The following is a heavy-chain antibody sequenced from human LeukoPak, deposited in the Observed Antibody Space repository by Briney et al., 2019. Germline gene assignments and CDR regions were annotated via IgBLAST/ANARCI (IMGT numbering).Heavy chain of an antibody. V-gene: IGHV1-2*02. D-gene: IGHD2-2*01. J-gene: IGHJ4*02. CDR2: INPNSGST. CDR1: GYTFTAFY. CDR3: ARVSDIVVVPAAFYFDY. Sequence: GASVKVSCTASGYTFTAFYMHWVRQAPGQGPEWMGWINPNSGSTKYAQKFQGRVTMTRDTSITTAYMELSRLRSDDTAVYYCARVSDIVVVPAAFYFDYWSQGALVTVSS.